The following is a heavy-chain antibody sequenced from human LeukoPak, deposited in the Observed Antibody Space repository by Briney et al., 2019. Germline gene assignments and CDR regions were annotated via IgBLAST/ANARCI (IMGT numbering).Heavy chain of an antibody. CDR3: ARASGYSGYDWVYYFDY. CDR2: IYTSGST. Sequence: SETLSLTCTVSGGSISSYYWSWIRQPAGKGLEWIGRIYTSGSTNYNPSLKSRVTMSVDTSKNQFSLKLGSVTAADTAVYYCARASGYSGYDWVYYFDYWGQGTLVTVSS. CDR1: GGSISSYY. J-gene: IGHJ4*02. D-gene: IGHD5-12*01. V-gene: IGHV4-4*07.